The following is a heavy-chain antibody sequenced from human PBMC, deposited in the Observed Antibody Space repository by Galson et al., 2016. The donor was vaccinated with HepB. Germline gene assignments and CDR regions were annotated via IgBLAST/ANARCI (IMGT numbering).Heavy chain of an antibody. V-gene: IGHV3-49*03. J-gene: IGHJ4*02. D-gene: IGHD1-1*01. CDR3: SRGVSPNWNDLGFDY. Sequence: SLRLSCAASGFTFGDYALSWFRQAPGKGLEWIGFIRSKTYGETTEYAPSIKGKFIISRDDSKSIAYLQLNSLTTEDTAVYYCSRGVSPNWNDLGFDYWGQGTLVTVSS. CDR2: IRSKTYGETT. CDR1: GFTFGDYA.